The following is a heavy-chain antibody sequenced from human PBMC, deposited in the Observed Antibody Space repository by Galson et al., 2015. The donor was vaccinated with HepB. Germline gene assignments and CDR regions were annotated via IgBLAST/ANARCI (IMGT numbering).Heavy chain of an antibody. CDR2: IIPIFGTA. CDR3: ARDLNTHYYDSSGYYYSWFDP. J-gene: IGHJ5*02. V-gene: IGHV1-69*06. Sequence: SVKVSCKASGGTFSSYAISWVRQAPGQGLEWMGGIIPIFGTANYAQKFQGRVTITADKSTSTVYMELSSLRSEDTAVYYCARDLNTHYYDSSGYYYSWFDPWGQGTLVTVSS. CDR1: GGTFSSYA. D-gene: IGHD3-22*01.